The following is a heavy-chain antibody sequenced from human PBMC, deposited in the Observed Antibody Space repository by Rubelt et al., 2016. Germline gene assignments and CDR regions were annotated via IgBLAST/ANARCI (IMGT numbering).Heavy chain of an antibody. J-gene: IGHJ5*02. CDR2: IHYSGST. D-gene: IGHD3-10*01. V-gene: IGHV4-59*08. Sequence: GPGLVKPSEALSLTCTVSGGSISSYYWSWIRQPPGKGLEWIGYIHYSGSTNYNPSFKSRVTISVDTSKNQFSLKLSSVTAADTAVYYCARRGSRGAYPTWGQGTLVTVSS. CDR1: GGSISSYY. CDR3: ARRGSRGAYPT.